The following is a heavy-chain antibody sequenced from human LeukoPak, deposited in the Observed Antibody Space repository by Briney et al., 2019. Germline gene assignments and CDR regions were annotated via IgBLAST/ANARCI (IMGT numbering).Heavy chain of an antibody. V-gene: IGHV4-59*08. D-gene: IGHD3-10*01. CDR2: IDYSGSP. Sequence: SETLSLTCTVSGDSMSTYYWSWIRQPPGKGLEWIGYIDYSGSPKHNPSLRSRVTMSIDTSRNQFSLKLTSVTASDTAMYYCARLNGGPWGQGTLVTVSS. J-gene: IGHJ5*02. CDR3: ARLNGGP. CDR1: GDSMSTYY.